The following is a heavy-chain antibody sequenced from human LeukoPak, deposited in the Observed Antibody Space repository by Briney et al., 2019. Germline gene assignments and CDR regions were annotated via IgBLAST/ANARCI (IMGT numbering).Heavy chain of an antibody. CDR1: GFTFGMYW. V-gene: IGHV3-7*03. CDR3: ARDQYDTWSRRGNFDS. CDR2: IKLDGSEK. D-gene: IGHD3-3*01. J-gene: IGHJ4*02. Sequence: PGGSLRLSCVASGFTFGMYWMSWVRQAPGKGLEWVANIKLDGSEKNYVDSVKGRFTISRDNTKNSLYLQMNSLRVEDTAVFYCARDQYDTWSRRGNFDSWGQGTLVIVSS.